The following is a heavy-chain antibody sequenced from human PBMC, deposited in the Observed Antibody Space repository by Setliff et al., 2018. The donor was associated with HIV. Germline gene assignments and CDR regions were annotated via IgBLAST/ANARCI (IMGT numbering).Heavy chain of an antibody. Sequence: SETLSLTCTVSGGSISSSSYYWNWFRQYPGKGLEWIGYIHYTGTTNQNPSLRSLITIALDTSKNQFSLKLTSVTAADTAVYYCARAPYVSGSFGWFDPWGQGTLVTVSS. CDR2: IHYTGTT. V-gene: IGHV4-31*01. CDR3: ARAPYVSGSFGWFDP. CDR1: GGSISSSSYY. D-gene: IGHD3-10*01. J-gene: IGHJ5*02.